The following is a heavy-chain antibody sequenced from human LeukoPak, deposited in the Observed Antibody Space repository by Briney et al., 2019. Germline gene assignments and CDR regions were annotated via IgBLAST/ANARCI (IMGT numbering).Heavy chain of an antibody. CDR2: IKEDGSER. D-gene: IGHD6-13*01. CDR3: ARDSIAAAGEIDY. CDR1: GFTFSSYW. V-gene: IGHV3-7*01. Sequence: GGSLRLSCAASGFTFSSYWMSWVRQAPWKGLQWVANIKEDGSERYYVDSVKGRFTISRDNAKNSLYLQMNSLRAEDTAVYYCARDSIAAAGEIDYWGQGTLVTVSS. J-gene: IGHJ4*02.